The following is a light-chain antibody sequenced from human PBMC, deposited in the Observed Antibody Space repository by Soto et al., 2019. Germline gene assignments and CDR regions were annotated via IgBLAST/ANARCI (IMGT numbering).Light chain of an antibody. J-gene: IGKJ1*01. CDR3: QQYNSYST. CDR1: QGISSY. CDR2: AAS. V-gene: IGKV1-9*01. Sequence: DIQVTQSPSSLSASVGDRVTITCRASQGISSYLAWYQQKPGKAPKLLIYAASTLQSGVPSRFSGSGSGTEFTLTISSLQPDDFATYYCQQYNSYSTFGQGTKVDIK.